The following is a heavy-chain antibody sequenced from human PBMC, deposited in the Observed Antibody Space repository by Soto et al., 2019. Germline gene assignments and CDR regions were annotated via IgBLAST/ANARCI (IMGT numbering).Heavy chain of an antibody. V-gene: IGHV4-39*01. CDR3: ARHSSPTITISFDY. Sequence: SETLSLTCTVSGGSISSSSYYWGWIRQPPGKGLEWIGSIYYSGSTYYNPSLKSRVTISVDTSKNQFSLKLSSVTAADTAVYYCARHSSPTITISFDYWGQGTLVTVSS. J-gene: IGHJ4*02. CDR1: GGSISSSSYY. CDR2: IYYSGST. D-gene: IGHD5-12*01.